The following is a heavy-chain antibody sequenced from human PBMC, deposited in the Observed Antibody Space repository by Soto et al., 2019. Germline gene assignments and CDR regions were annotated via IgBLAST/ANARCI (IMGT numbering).Heavy chain of an antibody. CDR2: IYYTGST. Sequence: SETLSLTCAVSGDSISSRNWWSWVRQPPGKGLEWMGSIYYTGSTYYNPSLLTRITISVDTSKNQFSLKLSSVTAADTALYYCAREYYDFWSGEYHNGMDVWGPGTTVTVSS. J-gene: IGHJ6*02. CDR1: GDSISSRNW. V-gene: IGHV4-4*02. D-gene: IGHD3-3*01. CDR3: AREYYDFWSGEYHNGMDV.